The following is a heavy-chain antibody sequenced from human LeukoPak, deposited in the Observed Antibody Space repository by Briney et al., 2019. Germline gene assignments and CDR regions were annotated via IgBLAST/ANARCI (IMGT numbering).Heavy chain of an antibody. D-gene: IGHD1-7*01. CDR2: LNEDGSVQ. CDR3: ATAGNYRFDY. CDR1: GFTFSTYW. V-gene: IGHV3-7*02. J-gene: IGHJ4*02. Sequence: PGGSLRLSCAASGFTFSTYWMSWVRQAPGKGLEWVAILNEDGSVQLYADSVTGRFTISRDNAKNSLHLQMHSLRAEDTAVYYCATAGNYRFDYWGQGTLVTVSS.